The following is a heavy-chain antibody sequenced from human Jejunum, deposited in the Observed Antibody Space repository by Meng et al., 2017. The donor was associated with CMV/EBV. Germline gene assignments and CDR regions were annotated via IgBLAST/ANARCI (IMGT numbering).Heavy chain of an antibody. CDR1: GYDFTGYY. D-gene: IGHD2-21*02. CDR3: VSLVTLRQGVVY. Sequence: CKATGYDFTGYYVHWVRQAPGQGLQWMGWVNSGSGGTFYAGAFQGRITMSRDTSIGTAYMELGALTSDDTAMYYCVSLVTLRQGVVYWGQGTLVTVSS. V-gene: IGHV1-2*02. CDR2: VNSGSGGT. J-gene: IGHJ4*02.